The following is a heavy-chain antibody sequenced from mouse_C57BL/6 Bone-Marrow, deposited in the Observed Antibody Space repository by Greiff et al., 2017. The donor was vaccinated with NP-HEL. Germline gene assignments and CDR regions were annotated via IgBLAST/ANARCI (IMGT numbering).Heavy chain of an antibody. Sequence: VQLKESGGDLVKPGGSLKLSCAASGFTFSSYGMSWVRQTPDKRLEWVATISSGGSYTYYPDSVKGRFTISRDNAKNTLYLQMSSLKSEDTAMYYCASLYDGYGYAMDYWGQGTSVTVSS. D-gene: IGHD2-3*01. J-gene: IGHJ4*01. CDR2: ISSGGSYT. CDR3: ASLYDGYGYAMDY. CDR1: GFTFSSYG. V-gene: IGHV5-6*01.